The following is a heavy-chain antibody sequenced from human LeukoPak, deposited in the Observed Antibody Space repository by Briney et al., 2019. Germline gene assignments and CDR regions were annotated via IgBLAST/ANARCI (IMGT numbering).Heavy chain of an antibody. J-gene: IGHJ3*02. CDR2: ISGSGGST. D-gene: IGHD6-13*01. CDR3: AKVNRRPEAGPNDAFDI. V-gene: IGHV3-23*01. CDR1: EFTFSSYA. Sequence: QPGGSLRLSCAASEFTFSSYAMTWVGQAPGKGRAWVSPISGSGGSTYYAHSVKGRFPFSRDNSKNTLYLQMNSLRAEDTAVYYCAKVNRRPEAGPNDAFDIWAKGQWSPSLQ.